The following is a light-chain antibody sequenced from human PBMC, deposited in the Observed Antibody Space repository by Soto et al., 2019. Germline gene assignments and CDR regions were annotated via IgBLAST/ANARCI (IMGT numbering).Light chain of an antibody. J-gene: IGKJ4*01. V-gene: IGKV3-20*01. CDR1: QRVGSSS. Sequence: EIVLTQSPGTLSLSPGERAILSCRASQRVGSSSLAWYQQRPGPAPRLLIYGVSTRATGIPDRFSGSGSGTDFTLTISRLASEDFAVYFWQQFGTSPAFGGGTKVEIK. CDR3: QQFGTSPA. CDR2: GVS.